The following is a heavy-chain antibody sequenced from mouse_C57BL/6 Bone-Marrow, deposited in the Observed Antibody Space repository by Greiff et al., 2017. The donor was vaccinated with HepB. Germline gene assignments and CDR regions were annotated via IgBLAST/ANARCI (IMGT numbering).Heavy chain of an antibody. V-gene: IGHV3-8*01. CDR2: ISYSGST. J-gene: IGHJ1*03. Sequence: EVQLQQSGPGLAKPSQTLSLTCSVTGYSITSDYWNWIRKFPGNKLEYMGYISYSGSTYYNPSLKSRISITRDTSKNQYYLQLNSVTTEDTATYYCARALYYGSSYGYFDVWGTGTTVTVSS. CDR3: ARALYYGSSYGYFDV. CDR1: GYSITSDY. D-gene: IGHD1-1*01.